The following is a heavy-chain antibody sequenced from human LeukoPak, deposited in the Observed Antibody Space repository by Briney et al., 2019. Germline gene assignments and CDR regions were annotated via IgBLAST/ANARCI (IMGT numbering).Heavy chain of an antibody. CDR1: GFTFSSYW. J-gene: IGHJ4*02. D-gene: IGHD3-22*01. CDR3: ARVVYYYDSSGYFAY. CDR2: IKQDGSEK. Sequence: GGSLRLSCAASGFTFSSYWMSWVRQAPGKGLEWVANIKQDGSEKYYVDSVKGRFTISRDNAKNSLYPQMNSLRAEDTAVYYCARVVYYYDSSGYFAYWGQGTLVTVSS. V-gene: IGHV3-7*01.